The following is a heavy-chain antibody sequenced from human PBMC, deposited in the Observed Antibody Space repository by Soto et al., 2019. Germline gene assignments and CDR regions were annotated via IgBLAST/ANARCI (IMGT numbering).Heavy chain of an antibody. CDR2: MNPNSGNT. CDR3: ARGRGTAMVTSYYYMDV. J-gene: IGHJ6*03. D-gene: IGHD5-18*01. CDR1: GYTFTSYD. Sequence: QVQLVQSGAEVKKPGASVKVSCKASGYTFTSYDINWVRQATGQGLEWMGWMNPNSGNTGYAQKFQGRVTMTRNTSISTAYMELSSLRSEDTAVYYCARGRGTAMVTSYYYMDVWGKGTTVTVSS. V-gene: IGHV1-8*01.